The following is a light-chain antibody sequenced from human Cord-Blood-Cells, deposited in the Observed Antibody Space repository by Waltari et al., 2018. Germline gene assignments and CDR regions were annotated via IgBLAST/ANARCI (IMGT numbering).Light chain of an antibody. CDR1: QSISSY. CDR3: QQSYSTPQT. CDR2: AAS. Sequence: SVGDRVTITCRASQSISSYLNWYQQKPGKAPKLLIYAASSLQSGVPSRFSGSGSGTDFTLTISSLQPEDFATYYCQQSYSTPQTFGQGTKVEIK. J-gene: IGKJ1*01. V-gene: IGKV1-39*01.